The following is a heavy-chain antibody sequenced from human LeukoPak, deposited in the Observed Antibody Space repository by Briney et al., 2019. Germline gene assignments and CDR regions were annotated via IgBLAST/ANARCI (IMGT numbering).Heavy chain of an antibody. J-gene: IGHJ4*02. CDR1: GFTFSNYW. V-gene: IGHV3-7*01. Sequence: QAGGSLRLSCAASGFTFSNYWVNWVRQAPGKGLEWLANIKQDGSQSHYVDSVKGRFTISRDNAKNSLYLQMNTVRAEDTAVYYCARDYSASGSFDYWGQGTLVTVSS. CDR3: ARDYSASGSFDY. D-gene: IGHD3-10*01. CDR2: IKQDGSQS.